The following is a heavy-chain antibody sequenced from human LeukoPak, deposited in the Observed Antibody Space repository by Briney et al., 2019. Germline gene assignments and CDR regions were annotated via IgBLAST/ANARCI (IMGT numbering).Heavy chain of an antibody. CDR1: GFTFSSYS. J-gene: IGHJ3*02. D-gene: IGHD3-22*01. CDR3: ARDRAVVVHDI. V-gene: IGHV3-21*01. CDR2: ISSRSSYI. Sequence: GGSLRLSCAASGFTFSSYSMNWVRQAPGKGLEWVSSISSRSSYIYYADSVKGRFTISRDNAKDSLYLQMNSLRAEDTAVYYCARDRAVVVHDIWGQGTMVTVSS.